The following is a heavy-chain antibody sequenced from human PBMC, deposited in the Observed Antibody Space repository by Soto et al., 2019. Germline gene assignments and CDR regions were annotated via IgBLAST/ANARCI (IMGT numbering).Heavy chain of an antibody. CDR3: ARGIARVDY. CDR1: GGSISSYY. D-gene: IGHD6-13*01. J-gene: IGHJ4*02. Sequence: SETLSLTCTVSGGSISSYYWSWIRQPPGKGLEWIGYIYYSGSTNYNPSLKSRVTISVDTSKNQFSLKLSSVTAAYTAVYYCARGIARVDYWGQGTLVTVS. V-gene: IGHV4-59*01. CDR2: IYYSGST.